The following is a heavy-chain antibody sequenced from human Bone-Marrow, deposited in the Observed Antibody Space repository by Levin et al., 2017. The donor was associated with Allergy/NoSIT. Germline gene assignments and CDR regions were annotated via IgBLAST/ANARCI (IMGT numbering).Heavy chain of an antibody. D-gene: IGHD1-1*01. Sequence: KISCKASGGTFSSYAISWVRQAPGQGLEWMGGIIPIFGTANYAQKFQGRVTITADESTSTAYMELSSLRSEDTAVYYCARALEPNTYYYGMDVWGQGTTVTVSS. J-gene: IGHJ6*02. V-gene: IGHV1-69*01. CDR1: GGTFSSYA. CDR2: IIPIFGTA. CDR3: ARALEPNTYYYGMDV.